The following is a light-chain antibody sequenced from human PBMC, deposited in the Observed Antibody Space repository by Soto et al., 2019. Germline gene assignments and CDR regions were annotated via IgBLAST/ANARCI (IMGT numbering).Light chain of an antibody. CDR2: DAS. V-gene: IGKV1-5*01. CDR1: QSISSW. J-gene: IGKJ1*01. Sequence: DIQMTQSPSTLSASVGDRVTITCRSSQSISSWVAWYQQKPGKAPKLLIYDASSLESGVPSRFSGSGSGTEFTLTISRLQPDDFETYYCQQYNSYWTFGQGTKVEIK. CDR3: QQYNSYWT.